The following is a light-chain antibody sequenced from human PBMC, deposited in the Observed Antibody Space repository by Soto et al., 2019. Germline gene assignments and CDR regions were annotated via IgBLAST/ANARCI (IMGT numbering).Light chain of an antibody. V-gene: IGKV1-33*01. CDR2: DAS. Sequence: DIHMTHSPSSLSASVVDRVTITCQASQDISNYLNWYQQKPGKAPKLLIYDASNLETGVPSRFSGSGSGTDFTFTISSLQPEDIATYYCQQYDNLPLTFGGGTKVDIK. CDR1: QDISNY. CDR3: QQYDNLPLT. J-gene: IGKJ4*01.